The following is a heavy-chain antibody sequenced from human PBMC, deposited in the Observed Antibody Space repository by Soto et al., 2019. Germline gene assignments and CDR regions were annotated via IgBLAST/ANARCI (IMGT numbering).Heavy chain of an antibody. CDR1: GGSISSGGYY. Sequence: SETLSLTCTVSGGSISSGGYYWSWIRQHPGKCLEWIGNIYYTGSTLYDPSLKSRITISLDTSKNQISLKLSSVTAADTAVYYCASSPVPGIYYAMDVWGQGTTVTVSS. CDR2: IYYTGST. D-gene: IGHD6-19*01. V-gene: IGHV4-31*03. J-gene: IGHJ6*02. CDR3: ASSPVPGIYYAMDV.